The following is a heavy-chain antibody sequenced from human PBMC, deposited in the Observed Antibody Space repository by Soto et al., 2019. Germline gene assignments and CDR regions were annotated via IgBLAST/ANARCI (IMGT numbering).Heavy chain of an antibody. CDR1: GFTFSDHY. D-gene: IGHD3-22*01. Sequence: GGSLRLSCAASGFTFSDHYMDWVRQAPGKGLEWVGRTRNKANSYTTEYAASVKGRFTISRDDSKNSLYLQMNSLKTEDTAVYYCARLVYYYDSSGYSYYFDYWGQGTLVTVSS. CDR2: TRNKANSYTT. J-gene: IGHJ4*02. CDR3: ARLVYYYDSSGYSYYFDY. V-gene: IGHV3-72*01.